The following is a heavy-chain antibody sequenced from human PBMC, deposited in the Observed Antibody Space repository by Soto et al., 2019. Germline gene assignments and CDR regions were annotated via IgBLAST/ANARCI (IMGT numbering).Heavy chain of an antibody. V-gene: IGHV4-38-2*01. D-gene: IGHD2-15*01. Sequence: ETLSPTCAVSGYSTTTVYSWGGSPQPPGKRLAWLGSISHSGSAYYTPSLKSRVTMSVDTSKNQFSLKLSSVTAADTAVYYCAGVPVVAATPSRAGWFDPWGQGTLVTVSS. CDR2: ISHSGSA. CDR3: AGVPVVAATPSRAGWFDP. J-gene: IGHJ5*02. CDR1: GYSTTTVYS.